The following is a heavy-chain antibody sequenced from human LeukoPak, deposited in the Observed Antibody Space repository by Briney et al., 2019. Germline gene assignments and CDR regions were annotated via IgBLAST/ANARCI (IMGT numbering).Heavy chain of an antibody. CDR2: IYYSGST. V-gene: IGHV4-39*03. D-gene: IGHD3-10*01. Sequence: PSETLSLTCSVSGVTISSSRYYWVWIRQPPGKGLEWIGNIYYSGSTYYNPSLKGRVTISVDTSKNQFSLKLSSVTAADTAVYYYGRRVGHSYMGSYLTYFDYWGQGTLVTVSS. CDR3: GRRVGHSYMGSYLTYFDY. J-gene: IGHJ4*02. CDR1: GVTISSSRYY.